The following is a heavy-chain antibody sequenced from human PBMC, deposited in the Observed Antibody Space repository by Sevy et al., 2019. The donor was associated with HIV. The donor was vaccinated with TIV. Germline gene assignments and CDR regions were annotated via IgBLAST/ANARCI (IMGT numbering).Heavy chain of an antibody. J-gene: IGHJ4*02. CDR3: AKDMAVTTPWGFQEF. CDR2: IFFDGSNK. V-gene: IGHV3-30*02. Sequence: GGSLRLSCTASGFTFNVYGMYWVRQAPGKGLEWVASIFFDGSNKDYADSVKGRFTISRDDSKNTLYLRMNSLRPGDTALYFCAKDMAVTTPWGFQEFWGQGTLVTVSS. D-gene: IGHD6-19*01. CDR1: GFTFNVYG.